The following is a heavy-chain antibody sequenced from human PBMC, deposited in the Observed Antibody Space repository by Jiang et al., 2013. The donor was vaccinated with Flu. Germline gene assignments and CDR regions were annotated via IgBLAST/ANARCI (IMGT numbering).Heavy chain of an antibody. D-gene: IGHD5-12*01. CDR3: ARRGSGGRAFDI. CDR1: GFTVSSNY. CDR2: IYSGDST. J-gene: IGHJ3*02. V-gene: IGHV3-66*02. Sequence: QLVESGGGLVQPGGSLRLSCAASGFTVSSNYMSWVRQAPGKGLEWVSVIYSGDSTYYADSVKGRFAISRDSSKNTLYLQMNSLRAEDTAVYYCARRGSGGRAFDIWGQGTMVTVSS.